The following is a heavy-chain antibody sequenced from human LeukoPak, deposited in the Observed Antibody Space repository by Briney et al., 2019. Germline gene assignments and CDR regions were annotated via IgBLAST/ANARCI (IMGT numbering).Heavy chain of an antibody. CDR1: GFTVSSNY. D-gene: IGHD1-26*01. CDR2: IYSGGST. V-gene: IGHV3-53*05. J-gene: IGHJ4*02. Sequence: GESLRLSCAASGFTVSSNYMSWVRQAPGKGLEWVSVIYSGGSTYYADSVKGRFTISRDNSKNTLYLQMNSLRAEDSAVYYCAKKSVRGGATVSPSDYWGQGTLVTVSS. CDR3: AKKSVRGGATVSPSDY.